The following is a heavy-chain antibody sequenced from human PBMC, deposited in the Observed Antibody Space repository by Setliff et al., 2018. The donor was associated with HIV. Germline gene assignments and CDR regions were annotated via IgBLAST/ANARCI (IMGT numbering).Heavy chain of an antibody. V-gene: IGHV4-39*02. CDR3: VRMEATRPPRGLDY. CDR1: GPSIITTDYY. D-gene: IGHD6-6*01. CDR2: IYFSGST. J-gene: IGHJ4*02. Sequence: SETLSLTCSFSGPSIITTDYYWAWVRQPPGKGLEWIGSIYFSGSTDYNPSLKSRVTISGDTSQRHFSLSLASVTAADTAVYFCVRMEATRPPRGLDYWGPGTLVTVSS.